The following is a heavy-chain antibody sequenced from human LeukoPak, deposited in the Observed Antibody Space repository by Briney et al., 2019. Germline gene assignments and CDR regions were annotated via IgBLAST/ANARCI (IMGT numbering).Heavy chain of an antibody. Sequence: PSETLSLTCTVSGGSFSSPTYYWGWVRLPPGKGLEWIGSLYFSGTSYYNPSLKSRVTMSVDTSKNQFSLKLTSVTAADTAVYYCARDQDGPGDWGQGTLVTVSS. J-gene: IGHJ4*02. CDR1: GGSFSSPTYY. CDR3: ARDQDGPGD. D-gene: IGHD5-24*01. CDR2: LYFSGTS. V-gene: IGHV4-39*02.